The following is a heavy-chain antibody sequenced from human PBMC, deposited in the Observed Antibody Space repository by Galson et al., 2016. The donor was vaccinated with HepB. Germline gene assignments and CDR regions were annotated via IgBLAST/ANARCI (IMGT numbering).Heavy chain of an antibody. V-gene: IGHV5-10-1*01. D-gene: IGHD3-16*01. CDR3: ARGGGLDF. J-gene: IGHJ4*02. CDR1: GYRFSEYW. Sequence: QSGAEVKKPGESLRISCKVSGYRFSEYWISWVRQVPGKGLEWMARIDPSDSYTNYSPSFQGHVTVSVDKSITTAYLQWRALKAWDTAIYYCARGGGLDFWGQGTLVSVSS. CDR2: IDPSDSYT.